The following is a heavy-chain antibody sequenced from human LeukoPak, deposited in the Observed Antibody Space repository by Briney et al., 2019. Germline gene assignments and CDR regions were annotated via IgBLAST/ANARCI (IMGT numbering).Heavy chain of an antibody. CDR2: INPNSGGT. J-gene: IGHJ6*02. V-gene: IGHV1-2*03. CDR3: ARDGGYYGDYFYYYYYYGMDV. CDR1: GYTFTGYY. Sequence: LGASVKVSCKASGYTFTGYYMHWVRQAPGQGLEWMGWINPNSGGTNYAQKLQGRVTMTTDTSTSTAYMELRSLRSDDTAVYYCARDGGYYGDYFYYYYYYGMDVWGQGTTVTVSS. D-gene: IGHD4-17*01.